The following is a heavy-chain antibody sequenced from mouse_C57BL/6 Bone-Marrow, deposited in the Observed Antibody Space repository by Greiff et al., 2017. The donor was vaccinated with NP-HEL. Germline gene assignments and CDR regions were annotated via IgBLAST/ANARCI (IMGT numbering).Heavy chain of an antibody. CDR1: GYAFSSSW. Sequence: QVQLQQSGPELVKPGASVKISCTASGYAFSSSWMNWLKQRPGKGLVWFGRFYPGDGDTNYNGKFKGKATLTADKSSSTAYMQLSSLTSEDSAVYFCARVDYDGFADWGQGTLVTVSA. V-gene: IGHV1-82*01. CDR2: FYPGDGDT. CDR3: ARVDYDGFAD. D-gene: IGHD2-4*01. J-gene: IGHJ3*01.